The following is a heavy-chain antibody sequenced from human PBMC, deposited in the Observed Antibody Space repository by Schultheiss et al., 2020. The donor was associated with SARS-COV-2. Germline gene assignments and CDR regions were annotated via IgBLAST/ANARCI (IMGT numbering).Heavy chain of an antibody. CDR3: ARGQWLAWYFDL. Sequence: SETLSLTCTVSGGSISSYYWSWIRQPPGKGLEWIGYIYYSGSTYYNPSLKSRVTISVDTSKNQFSLKLSSVTAADTAVYYCARGQWLAWYFDLWGRGTLVTVSS. D-gene: IGHD6-19*01. CDR2: IYYSGST. V-gene: IGHV4-59*08. J-gene: IGHJ2*01. CDR1: GGSISSYY.